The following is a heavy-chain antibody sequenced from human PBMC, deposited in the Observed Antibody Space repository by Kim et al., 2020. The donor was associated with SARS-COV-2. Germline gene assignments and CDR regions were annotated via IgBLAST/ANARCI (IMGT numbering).Heavy chain of an antibody. V-gene: IGHV1-18*01. CDR3: ARGDGSSFDP. Sequence: NTNYAQKLQGRVTMTTDTSTSTAYMELRSLRSDDTAVYYCARGDGSSFDPWGQGTLVTVSS. CDR2: NT. J-gene: IGHJ5*02.